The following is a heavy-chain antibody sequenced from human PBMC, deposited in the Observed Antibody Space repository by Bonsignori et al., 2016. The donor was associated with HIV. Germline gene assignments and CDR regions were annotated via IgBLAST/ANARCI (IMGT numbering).Heavy chain of an antibody. Sequence: WIRQPPGKGLEWVAVISNDGSNTYYVDAVKGRFTISRDNSKNTLYLQMSGLTAEDTAVYYCAKDSVNSGYDYFPGNWGQGTLVTVSS. CDR2: ISNDGSNT. J-gene: IGHJ4*02. V-gene: IGHV3-30*18. CDR3: AKDSVNSGYDYFPGN. D-gene: IGHD5-12*01.